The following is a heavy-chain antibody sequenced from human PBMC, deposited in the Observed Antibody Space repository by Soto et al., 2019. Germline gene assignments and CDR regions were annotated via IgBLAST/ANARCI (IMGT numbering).Heavy chain of an antibody. CDR3: AKDNFISTSCYRLYNWFXP. CDR2: ISYAGSNK. D-gene: IGHD2-2*01. Sequence: GGSLRLSCAASGFTFSSYGMHWVRQAPGKGLEWVAVISYAGSNKYYADSVKGRFTISRDNSKNTLYLQMNSLRAEDTAVYYCAKDNFISTSCYRLYNWFXPWGQGTLVTVSS. J-gene: IGHJ5*02. CDR1: GFTFSSYG. V-gene: IGHV3-30*18.